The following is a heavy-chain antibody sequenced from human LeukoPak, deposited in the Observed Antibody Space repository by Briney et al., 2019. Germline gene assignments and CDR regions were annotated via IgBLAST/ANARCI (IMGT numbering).Heavy chain of an antibody. J-gene: IGHJ3*02. CDR2: IYYTGST. CDR1: GGSISRYY. Sequence: SETLSLTCTVSGGSISRYYWSWIRLPPGKRLEWIGYIYYTGSTNYNPSLKSRVTMSVDTSKNQFSLKLSPVTAADTAVYYCAGHPPGNDDAFDIWGQGTMVTVSS. V-gene: IGHV4-59*08. D-gene: IGHD1-1*01. CDR3: AGHPPGNDDAFDI.